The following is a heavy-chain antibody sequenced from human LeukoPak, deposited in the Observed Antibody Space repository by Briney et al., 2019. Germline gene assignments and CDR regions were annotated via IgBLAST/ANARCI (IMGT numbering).Heavy chain of an antibody. CDR3: ARAYYYDSSGYPVPFDP. D-gene: IGHD3-22*01. CDR2: INWNGGST. J-gene: IGHJ5*02. CDR1: GFTFDDYG. Sequence: GGSLRLSCAASGFTFDDYGMSWVRQAPGKGLELVSGINWNGGSTGYADSVKGRFTISRDNAKNSLYLQMNSLRAEDTALYYCARAYYYDSSGYPVPFDPWGQGTLVTVSS. V-gene: IGHV3-20*04.